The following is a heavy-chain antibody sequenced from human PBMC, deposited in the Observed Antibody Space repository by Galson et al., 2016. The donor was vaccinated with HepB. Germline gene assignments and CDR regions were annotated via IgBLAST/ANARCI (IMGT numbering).Heavy chain of an antibody. J-gene: IGHJ4*02. Sequence: SVKVSCKASGYTLNSYGIDWVRQAPGQGLEWIGWISAYNGNTNYAQKLQGRVTMTTDKSKNTAYMELRSLRSDDTAVYYCARESDFWCGYYWGQGTLVTVSS. V-gene: IGHV1-18*01. D-gene: IGHD3-3*01. CDR2: ISAYNGNT. CDR1: GYTLNSYG. CDR3: ARESDFWCGYY.